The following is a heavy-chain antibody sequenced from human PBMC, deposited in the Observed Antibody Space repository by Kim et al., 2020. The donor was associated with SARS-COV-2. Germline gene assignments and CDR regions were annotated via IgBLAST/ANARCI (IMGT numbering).Heavy chain of an antibody. CDR3: ARGGGYSYGAIDY. V-gene: IGHV4-34*01. Sequence: NNNPSLRIRVTLSVDTSKNQCSLKLSSGTAADTAVYYCARGGGYSYGAIDYWGQGTLVTVSS. J-gene: IGHJ4*02. D-gene: IGHD5-18*01.